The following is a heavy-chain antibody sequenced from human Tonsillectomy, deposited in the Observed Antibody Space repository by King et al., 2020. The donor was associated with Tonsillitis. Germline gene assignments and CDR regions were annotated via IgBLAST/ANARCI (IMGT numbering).Heavy chain of an antibody. V-gene: IGHV4-4*02. D-gene: IGHD5-12*01. CDR2: IYHSGST. CDR1: GGSISSNNW. Sequence: VQLQESSPGLVKPSGTLSLTCAVSGGSISSNNWWSWVRQPPGKGLEWIGEIYHSGSTNYNPSLRSRVTISVDKSKNQFPLNLSSVTAADTAVYYCARDSSGSRRSSYGLDVWGQGTTVTVSS. CDR3: ARDSSGSRRSSYGLDV. J-gene: IGHJ6*02.